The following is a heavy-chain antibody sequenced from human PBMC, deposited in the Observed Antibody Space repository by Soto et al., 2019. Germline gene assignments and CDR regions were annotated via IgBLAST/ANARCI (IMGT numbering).Heavy chain of an antibody. CDR2: ISGSGTTT. V-gene: IGHV3-48*04. J-gene: IGHJ4*02. D-gene: IGHD3-10*01. Sequence: EVHLVESGGDLVQPGGSLRLSCAASGFSFSSFSMNWVRQAPGKGLEWVSYISGSGTTTYYADSVKGRFTISRDNAKNSLDLQMNSLQAEDTAVYYCARLGDYGSGSYWGQGTLVTASS. CDR1: GFSFSSFS. CDR3: ARLGDYGSGSY.